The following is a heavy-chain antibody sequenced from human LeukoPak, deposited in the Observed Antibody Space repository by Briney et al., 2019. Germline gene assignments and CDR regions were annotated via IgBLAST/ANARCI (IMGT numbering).Heavy chain of an antibody. D-gene: IGHD2-2*01. Sequence: GESLKISCKGSGYSFTSYWIGWVRQMPGKGLEWMGIIYPGDSDTRYSPSFQGLVTISADKSISTAYLQWSSLKASDTAMYYCASVTCSSTSCYGPEYFQHWGQGTLVTVSS. CDR2: IYPGDSDT. CDR1: GYSFTSYW. CDR3: ASVTCSSTSCYGPEYFQH. J-gene: IGHJ1*01. V-gene: IGHV5-51*01.